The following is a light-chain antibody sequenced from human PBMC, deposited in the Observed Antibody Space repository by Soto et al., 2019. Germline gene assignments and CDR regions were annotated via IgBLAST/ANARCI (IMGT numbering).Light chain of an antibody. J-gene: IGKJ3*01. CDR1: QDITNY. Sequence: DIQMTQSPSSLSASVGDRVTITCQASQDITNYLNWYQQKPGKAPKLLIYDASNLETGVPSRFSGSGSGTHFTLIISSVQPEDFATYYCQQYDNLPPFTFGPGTTVDV. V-gene: IGKV1-33*01. CDR2: DAS. CDR3: QQYDNLPPFT.